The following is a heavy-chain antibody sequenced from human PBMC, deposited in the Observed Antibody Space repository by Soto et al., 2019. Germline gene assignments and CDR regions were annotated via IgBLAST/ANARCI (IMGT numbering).Heavy chain of an antibody. D-gene: IGHD2-21*02. J-gene: IGHJ5*02. Sequence: ASVKVSCKASGDTFTGYYMHCVRQAPGQGLEWMGWINPNSGGTNYAQKFQGWVTMTRDTSISTAYMELSRLRSDDTAVYYCARAYCGGDCYSDWFDPWGQGTLVTVSS. CDR3: ARAYCGGDCYSDWFDP. CDR1: GDTFTGYY. V-gene: IGHV1-2*04. CDR2: INPNSGGT.